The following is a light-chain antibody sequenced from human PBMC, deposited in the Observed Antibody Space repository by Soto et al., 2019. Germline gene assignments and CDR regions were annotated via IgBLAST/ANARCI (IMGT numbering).Light chain of an antibody. J-gene: IGKJ1*01. Sequence: DVVLTQTPLSLPVTLGQPASISCTSNQSLVHSDGNTYFSWLQQRPGQSPRLLIYQISKRFSGAPDRFSGSGAGTHFSLKISRVEAEDVGIYFCVQSSLLRTFGQGTKVEIK. V-gene: IGKV2-24*01. CDR3: VQSSLLRT. CDR1: QSLVHSDGNTY. CDR2: QIS.